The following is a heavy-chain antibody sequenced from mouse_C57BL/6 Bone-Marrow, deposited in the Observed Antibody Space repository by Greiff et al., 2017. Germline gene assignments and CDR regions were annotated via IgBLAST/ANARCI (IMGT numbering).Heavy chain of an antibody. CDR1: GFSLSTFGMG. CDR3: ARLYYYGSSPLWYFDV. V-gene: IGHV8-8*01. D-gene: IGHD1-1*01. Sequence: QVTLKECGPGILQPSQTLSLTCSFSGFSLSTFGMGVGWIRQPSGKGLEWLAHIWWDDDKYYNPALKSRLTISKDTSKNQVFLKIANVDTADTATYYCARLYYYGSSPLWYFDVWGTGTTVTVSS. CDR2: IWWDDDK. J-gene: IGHJ1*03.